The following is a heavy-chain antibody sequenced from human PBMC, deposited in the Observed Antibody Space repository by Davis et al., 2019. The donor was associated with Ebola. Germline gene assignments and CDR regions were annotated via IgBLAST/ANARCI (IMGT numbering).Heavy chain of an antibody. V-gene: IGHV3-48*04. CDR3: ARDLGLDGIAHIDL. J-gene: IGHJ3*01. CDR1: GFALSRFN. Sequence: GGSLRLSCAASGFALSRFNVNWVRQAPGKGLQWVSHISSSSTIYYADSVRGRFTTSRDNAKNSLYLQMNGLRAEDTAVYYCARDLGLDGIAHIDLWGQGTMVTVSP. D-gene: IGHD6-13*01. CDR2: ISSSSTI.